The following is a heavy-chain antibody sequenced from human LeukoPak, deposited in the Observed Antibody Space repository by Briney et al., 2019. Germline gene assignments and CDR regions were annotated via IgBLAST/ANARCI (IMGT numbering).Heavy chain of an antibody. J-gene: IGHJ5*02. CDR2: ISSSGSTI. CDR1: GFTFSSYE. V-gene: IGHV3-48*03. D-gene: IGHD3-10*01. Sequence: GGPLRLSCAASGFTFSSYEMNWVRQAPGKGLEWVSYISSSGSTIYYADSVKGRFTISRDNAKNSLYLQMNSLRAEDTAVYYCARGPITMVRGAPPNWFDPWGQGTLVTVSS. CDR3: ARGPITMVRGAPPNWFDP.